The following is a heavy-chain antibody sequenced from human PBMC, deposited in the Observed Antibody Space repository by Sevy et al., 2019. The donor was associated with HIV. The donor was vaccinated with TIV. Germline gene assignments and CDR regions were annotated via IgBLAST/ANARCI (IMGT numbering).Heavy chain of an antibody. Sequence: GGSLRLSCAASGFTFSANWMNWVRQAPGKGLEWVANIKADGSDKHYVESVEGRFTISRDNAKKLLFLQMNSLRVEDTAVYYCAHETFGRFESWGQGTLVTVSS. V-gene: IGHV3-7*01. CDR3: AHETFGRFES. D-gene: IGHD3-16*01. CDR2: IKADGSDK. J-gene: IGHJ4*02. CDR1: GFTFSANW.